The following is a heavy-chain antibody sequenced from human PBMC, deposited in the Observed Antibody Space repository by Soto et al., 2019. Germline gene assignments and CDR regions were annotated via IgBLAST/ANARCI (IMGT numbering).Heavy chain of an antibody. Sequence: QVQLQESGPGLVKPSQTLSLTCTVSGGSISSGGYYWSWIRQHPGKGLEWIGYIYYSGRTYYNPSLKSRVTISVDTSKNQFSLKLSSVTAADTAVYYCARGTAYDILTGWGNFDLWGRGTLVTVSS. CDR1: GGSISSGGYY. CDR3: ARGTAYDILTGWGNFDL. V-gene: IGHV4-31*03. J-gene: IGHJ2*01. D-gene: IGHD3-9*01. CDR2: IYYSGRT.